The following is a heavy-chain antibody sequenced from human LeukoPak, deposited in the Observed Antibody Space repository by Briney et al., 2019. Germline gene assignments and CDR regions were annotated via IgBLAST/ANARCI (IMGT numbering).Heavy chain of an antibody. CDR1: GFIFSSYG. J-gene: IGHJ4*02. V-gene: IGHV3-30*02. CDR2: IRYDGTNK. CDR3: ARDIQDCSSTSCYPHYFDY. Sequence: GGSLRLSCAASGFIFSSYGMHWVRQAPGKGLEWVAFIRYDGTNKYYADSVKGRFTISRDNSKNTLHLQMNSLRAEDTAVYYCARDIQDCSSTSCYPHYFDYWGQGTLVTVSS. D-gene: IGHD2-2*01.